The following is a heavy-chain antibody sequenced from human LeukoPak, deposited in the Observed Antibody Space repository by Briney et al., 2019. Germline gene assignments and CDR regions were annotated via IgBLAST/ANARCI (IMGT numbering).Heavy chain of an antibody. V-gene: IGHV3-23*01. D-gene: IGHD1-1*01. J-gene: IGHJ4*02. CDR3: AKPSWTITEGDY. CDR1: GLTFSNYA. Sequence: GGSLRLSCVVSGLTFSNYAMSWVRQAPGKWLEWVSAISGSSGSTYYGDSVKGRFTISRDNSNNTLYLQMRSLRAEDTAIYFCAKPSWTITEGDYWGQGTLVTVSS. CDR2: ISGSSGST.